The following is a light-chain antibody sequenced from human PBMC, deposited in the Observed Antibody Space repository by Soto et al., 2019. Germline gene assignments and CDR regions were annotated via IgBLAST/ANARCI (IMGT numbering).Light chain of an antibody. J-gene: IGLJ1*01. CDR3: WSYDV. V-gene: IGLV2-23*02. CDR2: EVS. CDR1: SSDVGSYNL. Sequence: QSALTQPASVSGSPGQSITISCTGTSSDVGSYNLVSWYQQHPGKAPKLMIYEVSKRPSGVSNRFSGSKSGNTASLTISGLQAEDEADYFCWSYDVFGTGTKLTVL.